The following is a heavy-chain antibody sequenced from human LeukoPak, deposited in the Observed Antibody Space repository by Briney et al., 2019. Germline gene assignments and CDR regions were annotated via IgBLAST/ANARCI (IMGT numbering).Heavy chain of an antibody. CDR2: INHSGST. J-gene: IGHJ4*02. Sequence: MTSETLSLTCAVYGGSFSGHYWSWIRQPPGKGLEWIGEINHSGSTNYNPSLKSRVTISVDTSKNQFSLKLSSVTAADTAVYYCARYSSSWDYFDYWGQGTLVTVSS. CDR1: GGSFSGHY. D-gene: IGHD6-13*01. CDR3: ARYSSSWDYFDY. V-gene: IGHV4-34*01.